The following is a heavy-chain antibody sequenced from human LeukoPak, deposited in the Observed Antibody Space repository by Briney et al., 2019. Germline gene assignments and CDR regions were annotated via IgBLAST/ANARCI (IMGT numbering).Heavy chain of an antibody. Sequence: GGSLRLSCAASGFTFSFFGVHWVRQAPGKGLEWVAFIRYDGSNKYYADSVKGRFTISRDNSKNTLYLQMNSLRAEDTAVYYCARVGKRYGAKKGIDYWGQGTLVTVSS. CDR1: GFTFSFFG. J-gene: IGHJ4*02. D-gene: IGHD4-17*01. CDR3: ARVGKRYGAKKGIDY. V-gene: IGHV3-30*02. CDR2: IRYDGSNK.